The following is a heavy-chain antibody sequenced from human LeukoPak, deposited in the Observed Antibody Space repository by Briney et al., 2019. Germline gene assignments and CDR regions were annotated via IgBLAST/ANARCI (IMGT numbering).Heavy chain of an antibody. V-gene: IGHV4-39*01. D-gene: IGHD6-13*01. CDR2: IYYSGST. Sequence: TSETLSLTCTVSGGSISSSSYYWGWIRQPPGKGLVWIGSIYYSGSTSYNPSLKSRVTISVDTSKNQFSLKLSSVTGADTAVYYCARRYSSGWYSETDYWGQGTLVTVSS. CDR1: GGSISSSSYY. J-gene: IGHJ4*02. CDR3: ARRYSSGWYSETDY.